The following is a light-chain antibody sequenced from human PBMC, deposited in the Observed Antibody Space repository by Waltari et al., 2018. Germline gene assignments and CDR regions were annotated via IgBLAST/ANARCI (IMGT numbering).Light chain of an antibody. CDR3: AAWDDSLV. CDR2: RND. CDR1: SY. J-gene: IGLJ2*01. V-gene: IGLV1-47*01. Sequence: QPILTQPPSASGTPGQRATISCSGSSYIYWYRQLPGTAPKLLIYRNDQRPSGVPDRFSGSKSGTSASLAISGLRSEDEADYYCAAWDDSLVFGGGTKLTVL.